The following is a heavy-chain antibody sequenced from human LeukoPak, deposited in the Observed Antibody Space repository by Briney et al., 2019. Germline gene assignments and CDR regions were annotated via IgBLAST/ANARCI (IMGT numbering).Heavy chain of an antibody. D-gene: IGHD3-16*01. CDR3: ARDMIILQS. J-gene: IGHJ5*02. V-gene: IGHV3-23*01. CDR1: RLTFSNYA. Sequence: PGGSLRLSCAASRLTFSNYAMAWVRQAPGKGLEWVSSLSGSGAITYYADSVKGRFTISRDNAKKSLYLQMNSLRAEDTAVYFCARDMIILQSWGQGTLVTVSS. CDR2: LSGSGAIT.